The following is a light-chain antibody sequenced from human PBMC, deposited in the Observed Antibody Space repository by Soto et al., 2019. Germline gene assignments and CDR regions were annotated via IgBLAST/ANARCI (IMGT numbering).Light chain of an antibody. CDR1: QSVSSN. J-gene: IGKJ1*01. V-gene: IGKV3-15*01. CDR3: QPYNDWPRT. Sequence: EIVMTQSPATLPVAPGERATLSCRAIQSVSSNLSCYQQKPGQAPRLLIYGASPRATDNPARFSGSRSGTEFTLTISSMQSEDFAVYYCQPYNDWPRTFGQGTQVEIK. CDR2: GAS.